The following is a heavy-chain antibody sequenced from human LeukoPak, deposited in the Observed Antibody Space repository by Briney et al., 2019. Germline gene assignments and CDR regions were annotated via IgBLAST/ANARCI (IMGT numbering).Heavy chain of an antibody. CDR2: INHSGTT. V-gene: IGHV4-34*01. Sequence: SETLSLTCGVYGGSFRGYYWSWIRQSPGMGQDWIAEINHSGTTNYNPSFKSRVTISLDTSKNQFSLKLTSVTAADTAVYYCASSRVYYESSGWTYGMDVWGQGTTVTVSS. CDR1: GGSFRGYY. J-gene: IGHJ6*02. D-gene: IGHD3-22*01. CDR3: ASSRVYYESSGWTYGMDV.